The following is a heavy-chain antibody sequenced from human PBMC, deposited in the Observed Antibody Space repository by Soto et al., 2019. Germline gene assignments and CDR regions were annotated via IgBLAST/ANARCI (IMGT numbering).Heavy chain of an antibody. Sequence: FETLPLTWTVAYGSTINIGYHRGCIRKTPGKGLEWIGSIYYSGSTYYNPSLKSRVTISVDTSKNQFSLKLSSVTAADTAVYYCARHSIAAAGSYNWSDPWGQGTLVTVSS. J-gene: IGHJ5*02. CDR3: ARHSIAAAGSYNWSDP. CDR2: IYYSGST. CDR1: YGSTINIGYH. D-gene: IGHD6-13*01. V-gene: IGHV4-39*01.